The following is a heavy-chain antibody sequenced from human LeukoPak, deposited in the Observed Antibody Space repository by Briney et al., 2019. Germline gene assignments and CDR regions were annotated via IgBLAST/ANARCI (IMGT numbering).Heavy chain of an antibody. J-gene: IGHJ4*02. CDR3: AKIPQVATVAVPNFDQ. V-gene: IGHV3-23*01. CDR1: GFTFSSLA. CDR2: ISCYVDTT. D-gene: IGHD6-19*01. Sequence: EGSLRLSCSASGFTFSSLAMNWVRQAPGKGLEWVSIISCYVDTTYYTDSVKGRFTIYRDNSKNTLYLQMNSLRAEDTDVYYCAKIPQVATVAVPNFDQWGQGTLVTVSS.